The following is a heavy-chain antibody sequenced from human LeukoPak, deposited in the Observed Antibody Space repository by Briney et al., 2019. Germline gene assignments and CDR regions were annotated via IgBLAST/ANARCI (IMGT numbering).Heavy chain of an antibody. V-gene: IGHV4-34*01. D-gene: IGHD3-22*01. Sequence: SETLSLTCAVYGGSFSGYYWSWIRQPPGKGLEWIGEINHSGSTNHNPSLKSRVTISVDTSKNQFSLKLSSVTAADTAVYYCARDQKRRSGYYPQGAFDIWGQGTMVTVSS. J-gene: IGHJ3*02. CDR3: ARDQKRRSGYYPQGAFDI. CDR1: GGSFSGYY. CDR2: INHSGST.